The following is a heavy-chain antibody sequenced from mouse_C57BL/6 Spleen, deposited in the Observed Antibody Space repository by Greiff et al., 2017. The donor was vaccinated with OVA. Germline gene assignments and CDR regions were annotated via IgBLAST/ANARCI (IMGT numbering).Heavy chain of an antibody. J-gene: IGHJ2*01. Sequence: DVKLVESGGGLVQPGSSMKLSCTASGFTFSDYYMAWVRQVPEKGLEWVANINYDGSSTYYLDSLKSRFIISRDNAKNILYLQMSSLKSEDTATYYCARDPLLGGFDYWGQGTTLTVSS. CDR2: INYDGSST. V-gene: IGHV5-16*01. CDR1: GFTFSDYY. CDR3: ARDPLLGGFDY. D-gene: IGHD4-1*01.